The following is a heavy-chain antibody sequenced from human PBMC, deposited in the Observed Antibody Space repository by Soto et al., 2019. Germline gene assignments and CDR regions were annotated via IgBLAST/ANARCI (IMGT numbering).Heavy chain of an antibody. Sequence: SETLSLTCTVSGGSISSYYWSWIRQPPGKGLEWIGYIYYSGSTNYNPSLKSRVTISVDTSKNQFSLKLSSVTAADTAVYYCASTVTTPLSVVFDIWGQGTMVTVSS. J-gene: IGHJ3*02. D-gene: IGHD4-17*01. CDR3: ASTVTTPLSVVFDI. CDR2: IYYSGST. CDR1: GGSISSYY. V-gene: IGHV4-59*08.